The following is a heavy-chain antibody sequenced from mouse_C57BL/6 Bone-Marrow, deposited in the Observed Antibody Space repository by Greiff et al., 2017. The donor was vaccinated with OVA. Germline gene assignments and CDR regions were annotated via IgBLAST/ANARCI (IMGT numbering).Heavy chain of an antibody. J-gene: IGHJ3*01. V-gene: IGHV14-4*01. CDR3: TPYYYGSSPWFAY. CDR1: GFNIKDDY. CDR2: IDPENGDT. Sequence: SGAELVRPGASVKLSCTASGFNIKDDYMHWVKQRPEQGLEWIGWIDPENGDTEYASKFQGKATITADTSSNTAYLQLSSLTSEDTAVYYGTPYYYGSSPWFAYWGQGTLVTVSA. D-gene: IGHD1-1*01.